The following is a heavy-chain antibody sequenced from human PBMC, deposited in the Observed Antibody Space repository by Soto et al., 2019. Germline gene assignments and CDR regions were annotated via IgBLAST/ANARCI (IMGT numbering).Heavy chain of an antibody. V-gene: IGHV1-18*01. Sequence: ASVKVSCKASGYTFTSYGISWVRQAPGQGLEWMGWISAYNGNTNYAQKLQGRVTMTTDTSTSTAYMELRSLRFDDTAVYYCATPGETRYDSRDEDAFDIWGQGTMVTVSS. CDR1: GYTFTSYG. D-gene: IGHD3-22*01. J-gene: IGHJ3*02. CDR2: ISAYNGNT. CDR3: ATPGETRYDSRDEDAFDI.